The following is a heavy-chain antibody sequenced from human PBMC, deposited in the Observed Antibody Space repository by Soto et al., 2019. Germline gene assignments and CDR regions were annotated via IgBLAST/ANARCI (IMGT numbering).Heavy chain of an antibody. CDR1: GFTFSSYG. J-gene: IGHJ4*02. Sequence: PWGSMRLSCAASGFTFSSYGKHWVGRPSSKRLEGVAVILYDGSNTYYADSVKGRFTISRDNSKNTLYLQMNSLRAEDTAVYYCARDGRRHYYDSSGYLNYLGQGTLVTFSS. CDR2: ILYDGSNT. CDR3: ARDGRRHYYDSSGYLNY. D-gene: IGHD3-22*01. V-gene: IGHV3-33*01.